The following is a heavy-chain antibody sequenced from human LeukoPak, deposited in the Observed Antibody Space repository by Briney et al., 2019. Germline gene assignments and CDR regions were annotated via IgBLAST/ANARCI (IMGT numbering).Heavy chain of an antibody. CDR2: TSQDGSEK. CDR1: GFTFSHYW. Sequence: PGGSLRHSCVASGFTFSHYWMSWVRQTPGKGLEWVANTSQDGSEKYYVDALKGRFTVSRDNAKNSLYLQMNSLRAEDTAVYYCARNLPAADYWGQGTLVTVSS. D-gene: IGHD2-2*01. V-gene: IGHV3-7*01. CDR3: ARNLPAADY. J-gene: IGHJ4*02.